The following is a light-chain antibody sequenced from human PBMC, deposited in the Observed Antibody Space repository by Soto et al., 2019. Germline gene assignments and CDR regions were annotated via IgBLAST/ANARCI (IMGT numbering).Light chain of an antibody. Sequence: DIQLTQSPSTLSASVGDRVTISCRASQSISNWFAWYQQKPGIAPKLLIYEASRLESGVPSRFSGTGSGTEFTLTISSLQADDFATYYCQQYSHFSTFGQGTNVDFK. J-gene: IGKJ1*01. CDR3: QQYSHFST. CDR1: QSISNW. V-gene: IGKV1-5*03. CDR2: EAS.